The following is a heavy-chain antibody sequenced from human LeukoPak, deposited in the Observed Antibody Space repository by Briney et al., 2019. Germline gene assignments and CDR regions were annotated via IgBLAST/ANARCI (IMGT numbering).Heavy chain of an antibody. V-gene: IGHV4-38-2*02. CDR1: GYSISSDYY. CDR3: ARVDYYGSGYYYMDV. D-gene: IGHD3-10*01. CDR2: IHHSGRT. J-gene: IGHJ6*03. Sequence: PSETLSLTCTVSGYSISSDYYWGWIRQPPGKGLEWIGSIHHSGRTYYNPSLKSRVTISVDTSKNQFSLKLSSVTAADTAVYYCARVDYYGSGYYYMDVWGKGTTVTISS.